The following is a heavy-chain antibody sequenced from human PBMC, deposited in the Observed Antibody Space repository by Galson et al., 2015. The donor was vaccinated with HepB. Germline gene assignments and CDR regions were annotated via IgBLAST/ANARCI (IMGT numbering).Heavy chain of an antibody. Sequence: SLRLSCAASGFTFSNAWMSWVRQAPGKGLEWVGRIKSKTDGGTTDYAAPVKGRFTISRDNSKNTLYLQMNSLRAEDTAVYYCARDPSGWYVPALGAFDIWGQGTMVTVSS. CDR3: ARDPSGWYVPALGAFDI. J-gene: IGHJ3*02. D-gene: IGHD6-19*01. CDR1: GFTFSNAW. CDR2: IKSKTDGGTT. V-gene: IGHV3-15*01.